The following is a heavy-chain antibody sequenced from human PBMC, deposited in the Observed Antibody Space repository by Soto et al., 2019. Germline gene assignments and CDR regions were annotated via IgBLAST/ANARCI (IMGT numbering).Heavy chain of an antibody. CDR1: GFTFSSYA. J-gene: IGHJ4*02. Sequence: QVQLVESGGGVVQPGRSLRLSCAASGFTFSSYAMHWVRQAPGKGLEWVAVISYDGSNKYYADSVKGRFTISRDNSKNTLYLQMNSLRAEDTAVYYCARVYDSSCYPTPYYFDYWGQGTLVTVSS. CDR3: ARVYDSSCYPTPYYFDY. D-gene: IGHD3-22*01. CDR2: ISYDGSNK. V-gene: IGHV3-30-3*01.